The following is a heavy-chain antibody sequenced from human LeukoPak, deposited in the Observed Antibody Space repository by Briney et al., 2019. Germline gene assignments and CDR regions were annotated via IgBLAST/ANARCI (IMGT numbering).Heavy chain of an antibody. D-gene: IGHD6-13*01. CDR2: IYYSGST. V-gene: IGHV4-39*07. Sequence: SETLFLTCTVSGGPISSSSYYWGWIRQPPGKGLEWIGSIYYSGSTYYNPSLKSRVTISVYTSKNQFSLKLSSVTAADTAVYYCARTTEAHSWRTRYYDYYMDVWGKGTTVTVSS. CDR1: GGPISSSSYY. J-gene: IGHJ6*03. CDR3: ARTTEAHSWRTRYYDYYMDV.